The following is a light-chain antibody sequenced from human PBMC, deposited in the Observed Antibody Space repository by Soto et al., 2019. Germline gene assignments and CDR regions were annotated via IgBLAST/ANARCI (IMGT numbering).Light chain of an antibody. CDR3: QQSYTTET. Sequence: DIQMTQSPSSLSASIGDRVTITCQAGQDITYHLNWYQQKAGRAPQLLIYAASNLRFGVPSRFSGSGSGTDFTLTISSLQPEDFATYYCQQSYTTETFGQGTRLDIK. J-gene: IGKJ2*01. V-gene: IGKV1-39*01. CDR1: QDITYH. CDR2: AAS.